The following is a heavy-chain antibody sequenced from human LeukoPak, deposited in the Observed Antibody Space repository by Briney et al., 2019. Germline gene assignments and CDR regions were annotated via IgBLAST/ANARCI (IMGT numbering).Heavy chain of an antibody. CDR3: ARDLTGAGLDY. CDR1: GFTFSTSW. J-gene: IGHJ4*02. CDR2: IRQDGGEK. Sequence: GGSLRLSCAAPGFTFSTSWMSWVRHIPGKGLEWVANIRQDGGEKYFADSVEGRFTISRDNAKNSLFLQINSLRTEDTAVYYCARDLTGAGLDYWGQGILVTVSS. V-gene: IGHV3-7*03. D-gene: IGHD1-14*01.